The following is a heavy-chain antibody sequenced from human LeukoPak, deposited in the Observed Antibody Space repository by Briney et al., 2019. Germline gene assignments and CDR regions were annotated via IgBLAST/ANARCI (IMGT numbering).Heavy chain of an antibody. CDR3: ARGSHWLVVPAAILDYYGMDV. CDR1: GYTFTSYD. J-gene: IGHJ6*02. D-gene: IGHD2-2*02. Sequence: ASVKVSCKASGYTFTSYDINWVRQATGQGLEWMGWMNPNSGNTGYAQKFQGRVTMTRNTSISTAYMELSSLGSEDTAVYYCARGSHWLVVPAAILDYYGMDVWGQGTTVTVSS. CDR2: MNPNSGNT. V-gene: IGHV1-8*01.